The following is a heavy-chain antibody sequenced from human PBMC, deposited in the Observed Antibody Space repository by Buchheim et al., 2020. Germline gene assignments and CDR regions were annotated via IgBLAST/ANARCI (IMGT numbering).Heavy chain of an antibody. CDR3: AKSKGASYCYYGMDV. J-gene: IGHJ6*02. D-gene: IGHD4/OR15-4a*01. Sequence: EVQLLESGGGLVQPGGSLRLSCAASGFTFSSYAMSWVRQAPGKGLEWVSSISGSGDNTYYADSVKGRFTISRYNSKNTLSLQMNSLRAEDTAVYYCAKSKGASYCYYGMDVWGQGT. V-gene: IGHV3-23*01. CDR2: ISGSGDNT. CDR1: GFTFSSYA.